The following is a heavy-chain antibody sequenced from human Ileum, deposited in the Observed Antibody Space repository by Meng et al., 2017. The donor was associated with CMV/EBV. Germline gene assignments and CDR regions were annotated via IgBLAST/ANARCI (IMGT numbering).Heavy chain of an antibody. D-gene: IGHD6-19*01. CDR2: SNAKSGGI. CDR1: GYRFSGYS. J-gene: IGHJ4*02. CDR3: ERGRSEEPTDY. Sequence: SCKGYGYRFSGYSMYGVRQATGQNLEYMGGSNAKSGGIDYTQNLQGRITMTMDTSSNTVYMDMSRLESDDTAVYYCERGRSEEPTDYWGQGTLVTVSS. V-gene: IGHV1-2*02.